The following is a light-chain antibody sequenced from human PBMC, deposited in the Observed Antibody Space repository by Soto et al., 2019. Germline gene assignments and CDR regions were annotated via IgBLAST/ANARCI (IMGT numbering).Light chain of an antibody. Sequence: QSALTQPASVSGSPGQSITISCTGTSSDVGAYNYVSWFQQHPGKVPKLIIYEVSNRPSGVSDRFSASKSGNTASLTISGLQAEDEAYYYCSSYTTSSTHVVFGGGTKLTVL. CDR1: SSDVGAYNY. CDR3: SSYTTSSTHVV. CDR2: EVS. V-gene: IGLV2-14*01. J-gene: IGLJ2*01.